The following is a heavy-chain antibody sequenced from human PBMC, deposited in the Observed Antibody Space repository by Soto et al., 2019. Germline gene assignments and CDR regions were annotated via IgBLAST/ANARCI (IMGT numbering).Heavy chain of an antibody. J-gene: IGHJ6*02. CDR1: GDSVSSNSAA. CDR2: TYYRSKWYN. D-gene: IGHD3-3*01. Sequence: PSQTLSLTCAISGDSVSSNSAAWNWIRQSPSRGLEWLGRTYYRSKWYNDYAVSVKSRITINPDTSKNQFSLQLNSVTPEDTAVYYCAKSRVGIFGVVYYYYGMDVWGQGTTVTVS. CDR3: AKSRVGIFGVVYYYYGMDV. V-gene: IGHV6-1*01.